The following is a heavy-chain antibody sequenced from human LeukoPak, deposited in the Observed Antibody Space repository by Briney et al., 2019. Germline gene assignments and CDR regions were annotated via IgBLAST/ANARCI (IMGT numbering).Heavy chain of an antibody. CDR1: GGTFSSYA. CDR3: ARDRRYCSGGSCRVHYFDY. V-gene: IGHV1-69*04. J-gene: IGHJ4*02. D-gene: IGHD2-15*01. Sequence: SVKVSCKASGGTFSSYAIIWVRQAPGQGLEWMGRIIPILGIANYAQKFQGRVTITADKSTSTAYMELSSLRSEDTAVYYCARDRRYCSGGSCRVHYFDYWGQGTLVTVSS. CDR2: IIPILGIA.